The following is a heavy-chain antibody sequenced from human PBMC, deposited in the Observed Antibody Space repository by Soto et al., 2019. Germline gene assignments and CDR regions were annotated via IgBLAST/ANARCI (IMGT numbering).Heavy chain of an antibody. CDR3: ARELRFGEDYYGMDV. J-gene: IGHJ6*02. CDR1: GGSISSGGYY. V-gene: IGHV4-31*03. D-gene: IGHD3-10*01. CDR2: IYYSGST. Sequence: QVQLQESGPGLVKPSQTLSLTCTVSGGSISSGGYYWSWIRQHPGKGLEWIGYIYYSGSTYYNPALKXRXTXXVDTSKNQFSLKLSSVTAADTAVYYGARELRFGEDYYGMDVWGQGTTVTVSS.